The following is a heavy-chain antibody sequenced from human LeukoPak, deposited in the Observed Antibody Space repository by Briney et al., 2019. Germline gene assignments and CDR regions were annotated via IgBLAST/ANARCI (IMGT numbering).Heavy chain of an antibody. J-gene: IGHJ4*02. V-gene: IGHV1-18*01. Sequence: GASLKLSCKASGYTFTSYGISWVRQAPGQGLEWIAWMSAYNGNTNYAQKLQGRLTMTTDTSTSTAYMELRSLRSDDTAVYYCARDSESYSPIDYWGQGTLVTVSS. CDR2: MSAYNGNT. CDR3: ARDSESYSPIDY. D-gene: IGHD1-26*01. CDR1: GYTFTSYG.